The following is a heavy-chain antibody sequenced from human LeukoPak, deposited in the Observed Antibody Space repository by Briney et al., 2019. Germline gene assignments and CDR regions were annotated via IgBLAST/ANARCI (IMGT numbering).Heavy chain of an antibody. CDR2: ISWDGGST. V-gene: IGHV3-43*02. Sequence: PGGSLRLSCAASGFTFDDYGMHWVRQAPGKGLEWVSLISWDGGSTYFADSLEGRFTISRHNRENSLYLQMNSLRTEDTGLYYCAKDVRDSRGYGNAIDYWGQGTLVTVS. J-gene: IGHJ4*02. CDR3: AKDVRDSRGYGNAIDY. D-gene: IGHD3-22*01. CDR1: GFTFDDYG.